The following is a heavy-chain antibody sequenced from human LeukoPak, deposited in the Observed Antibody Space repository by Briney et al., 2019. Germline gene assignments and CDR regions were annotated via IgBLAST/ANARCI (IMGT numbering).Heavy chain of an antibody. J-gene: IGHJ5*02. CDR1: GGTFSSYT. D-gene: IGHD3-9*01. CDR2: IIPIFGIA. CDR3: ARGEYDILTGYDWFDP. V-gene: IGHV1-69*02. Sequence: SVKVSCKASGGTFSSYTISWVRQAPGQGLEWMGRIIPIFGIANYAQKFQGRVTITADKSTSTAYMELSSLRSEDTAVYYCARGEYDILTGYDWFDPWGQGTLVTVSS.